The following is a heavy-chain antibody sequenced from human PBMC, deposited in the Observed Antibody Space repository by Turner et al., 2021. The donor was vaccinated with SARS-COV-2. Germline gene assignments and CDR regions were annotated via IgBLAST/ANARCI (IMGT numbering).Heavy chain of an antibody. CDR1: GGSISSSSYY. CDR3: ARLKYYYDSSGTDDAFDI. J-gene: IGHJ3*02. CDR2: IVYTGST. V-gene: IGHV4-39*01. D-gene: IGHD3-22*01. Sequence: QLQLQESRPGLVKLSETLSLPCTVSGGSISSSSYYWGWIRQPPGKGLEWIGSIVYTGSTYYNPSLKSRVTISVDTSKNQFSLKLSSVTAADTAVYYCARLKYYYDSSGTDDAFDIWGQGTMVTVSS.